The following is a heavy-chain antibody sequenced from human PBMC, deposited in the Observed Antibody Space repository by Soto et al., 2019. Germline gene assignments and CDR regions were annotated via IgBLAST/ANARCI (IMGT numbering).Heavy chain of an antibody. CDR1: GFTFGDYA. V-gene: IGHV3-49*03. Sequence: GGSLRLSCTASGFTFGDYAMSRFRQAPGKGLEWVGFIRSKTYGGTTEYAASVKGRFNISRDDSKSIAYLQMNSLKTEDTAVYYCTRDSPWGSPGHWGQGTLVTVSS. J-gene: IGHJ4*02. D-gene: IGHD3-16*01. CDR2: IRSKTYGGTT. CDR3: TRDSPWGSPGH.